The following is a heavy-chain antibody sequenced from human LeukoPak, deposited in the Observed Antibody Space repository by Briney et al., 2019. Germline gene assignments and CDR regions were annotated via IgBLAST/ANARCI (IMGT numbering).Heavy chain of an antibody. Sequence: GESLKISCKGSGYSFTNYWIGWVRQMPGKGLEWMGIIYPGDSYTRYSPSFQGQVTISADKSISTAYLQWSSLKASDSAMYYCARALTGPDDAFDIWGQGTMVTVSS. CDR1: GYSFTNYW. D-gene: IGHD1-20*01. CDR2: IYPGDSYT. V-gene: IGHV5-51*01. J-gene: IGHJ3*02. CDR3: ARALTGPDDAFDI.